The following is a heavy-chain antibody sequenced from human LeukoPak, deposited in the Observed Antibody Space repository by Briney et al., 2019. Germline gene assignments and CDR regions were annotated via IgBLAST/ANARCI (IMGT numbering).Heavy chain of an antibody. D-gene: IGHD4-17*01. CDR3: GRDYGDYGRGWFDP. Sequence: PGRSLRLSCAASGFTFSSYSMNWVRQAPGKGLEWVSSISSSSSYIYYADSVKGRFTISRDNAKNSLYLQMNSLGAEDTAVYYCGRDYGDYGRGWFDPWGQGTLVTVSS. J-gene: IGHJ5*02. V-gene: IGHV3-21*01. CDR2: ISSSSSYI. CDR1: GFTFSSYS.